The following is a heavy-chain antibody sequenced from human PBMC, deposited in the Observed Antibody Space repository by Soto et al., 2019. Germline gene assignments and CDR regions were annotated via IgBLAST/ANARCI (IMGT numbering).Heavy chain of an antibody. Sequence: QVELVESGGGVVQPGRSLRLSCTASGFIFSDYGFQWVRQAPGKGLEWLTLINFDGTKKKFAESVRGRFTISRDHLEKTLYLEMNSLRGDETAVYYCARGGAGMGAAIASWGQATLVTVSS. D-gene: IGHD3-16*01. V-gene: IGHV3-30*03. J-gene: IGHJ4*02. CDR2: INFDGTKK. CDR3: ARGGAGMGAAIAS. CDR1: GFIFSDYG.